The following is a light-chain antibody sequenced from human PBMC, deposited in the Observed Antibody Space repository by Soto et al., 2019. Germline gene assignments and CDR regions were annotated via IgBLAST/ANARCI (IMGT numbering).Light chain of an antibody. CDR3: QQYDTSLT. V-gene: IGKV3D-20*01. CDR1: QNIPSIY. J-gene: IGKJ4*01. Sequence: EIVLTQSPASLSLSPGERATLFCGASQNIPSIYLAWYQVKPGLAPRLLIYDTSIRATGIPDRFTGSGSGKNFTFTITRLDPGEFAVYYCQQYDTSLTFGGGTKVEIK. CDR2: DTS.